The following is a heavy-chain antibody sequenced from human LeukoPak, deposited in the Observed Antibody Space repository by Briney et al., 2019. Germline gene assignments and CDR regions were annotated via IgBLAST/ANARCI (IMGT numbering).Heavy chain of an antibody. J-gene: IGHJ4*02. V-gene: IGHV4-39*01. CDR1: GGSISSSSYY. CDR2: IYYSGST. Sequence: KTSETLSLTCTVSGGSISSSSYYWGWIRQPPGKGLEWIGSIYYSGSTYYNPSLKSRVTISVDTSKNQFSLKLSSVTAADTAVYYCARRYYYDSSGRHYYFDYWGQGTLVTVSS. D-gene: IGHD3-22*01. CDR3: ARRYYYDSSGRHYYFDY.